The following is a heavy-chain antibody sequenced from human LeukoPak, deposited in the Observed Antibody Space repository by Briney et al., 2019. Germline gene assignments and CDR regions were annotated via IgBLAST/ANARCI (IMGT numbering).Heavy chain of an antibody. CDR2: IYHSGST. Sequence: SETLSLTCAVSGGSISSSNWWSWVRQPPGKGLEWIGEIYHSGSTNYNPSLKSRVTISVDKSKNQLSLKLSSVTAADTAVYYCARDLGGSGSYFGSSGYYMDVWGKGTTVTVSS. V-gene: IGHV4-4*02. J-gene: IGHJ6*03. CDR1: GGSISSSNW. CDR3: ARDLGGSGSYFGSSGYYMDV. D-gene: IGHD3-10*01.